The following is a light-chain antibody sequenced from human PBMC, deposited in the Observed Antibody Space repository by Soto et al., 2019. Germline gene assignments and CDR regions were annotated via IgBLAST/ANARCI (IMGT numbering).Light chain of an antibody. Sequence: AIQMTQSPSSLSASVGDSVTIVCRASQDIRSDLAWYQQKPGKAPNLLVYGASNSQSGVPSRFSGSGSGTHFTLTISRLQPEDFVSYYCLQDYNYLTFGGGTKVEI. J-gene: IGKJ4*01. V-gene: IGKV1-6*01. CDR1: QDIRSD. CDR3: LQDYNYLT. CDR2: GAS.